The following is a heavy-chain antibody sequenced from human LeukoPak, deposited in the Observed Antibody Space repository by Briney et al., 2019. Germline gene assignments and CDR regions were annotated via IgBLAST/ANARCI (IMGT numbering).Heavy chain of an antibody. CDR1: EYTLTSYD. V-gene: IGHV1-8*03. CDR3: ARGQLPDYYYMDV. J-gene: IGHJ6*03. Sequence: ASVKVSCKASEYTLTSYDINWVRQATGQGLEWMGWMNPNTGKTGYAQKFQGRVTITRDTSINTAYMELSSLRSEDTAVYYCARGQLPDYYYMDVWGKGTTVTVSS. D-gene: IGHD2-2*01. CDR2: MNPNTGKT.